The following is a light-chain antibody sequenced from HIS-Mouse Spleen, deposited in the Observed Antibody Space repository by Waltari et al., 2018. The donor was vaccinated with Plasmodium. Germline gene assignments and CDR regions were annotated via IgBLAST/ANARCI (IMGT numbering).Light chain of an antibody. CDR1: TSQIGNTY. J-gene: IGLJ2*01. CDR2: DNN. V-gene: IGLV1-51*01. CDR3: GTWDSSLSAGVV. Sequence: QSVLTQPPSVSAAPGQKVTISCSGSTSQIGNTYVSWYQQLPGTAPKLLIYDNNKRPSGIPDRFSGSKSGTSATLGITGLQTGDEADYYCGTWDSSLSAGVVFGGGTKLTVL.